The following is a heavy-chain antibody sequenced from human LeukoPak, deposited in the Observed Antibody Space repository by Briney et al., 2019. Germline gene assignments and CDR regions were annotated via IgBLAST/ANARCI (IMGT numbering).Heavy chain of an antibody. V-gene: IGHV4-61*02. CDR1: GGSISSGSYY. CDR3: ARDDTGISAVGAY. D-gene: IGHD6-13*01. Sequence: SETLSLTCTVSGGSISSGSYYWSWIRQPAGKGLEWIGRFYTSENTDYNPSLKSRVTMSVDASKNKFFLKLTSVTAADTAMYYCARDDTGISAVGAYWGQGTLVTVSS. J-gene: IGHJ4*02. CDR2: FYTSENT.